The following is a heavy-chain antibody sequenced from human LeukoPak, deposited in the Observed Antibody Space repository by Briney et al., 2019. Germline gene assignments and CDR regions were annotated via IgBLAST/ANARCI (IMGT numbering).Heavy chain of an antibody. V-gene: IGHV4-34*01. CDR3: ARDANHFYFDY. Sequence: PSETLSFTCAAFGETFSDYYWSWIRQRPGKGLEWIGEINRGGSTDYNPSLNSRVTITEETSKNQFSLTLSSVTAADTAVYYCARDANHFYFDYWGQGTLVAVSS. CDR2: INRGGST. D-gene: IGHD1-14*01. J-gene: IGHJ4*02. CDR1: GETFSDYY.